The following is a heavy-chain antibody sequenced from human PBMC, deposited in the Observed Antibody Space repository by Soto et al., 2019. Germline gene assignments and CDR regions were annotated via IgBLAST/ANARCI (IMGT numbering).Heavy chain of an antibody. Sequence: VGSLRLSCEVSGFTFSDYYISWIRQAPGKGLEWISYSSNSGTFSRYADSVKGRFSISRDNTKNLLYLQMNSLRAEDTAVYYCARSGDNYNRLDYWGQGTPVTVSS. V-gene: IGHV3-11*06. CDR3: ARSGDNYNRLDY. D-gene: IGHD1-1*01. J-gene: IGHJ4*02. CDR2: SSNSGTFS. CDR1: GFTFSDYY.